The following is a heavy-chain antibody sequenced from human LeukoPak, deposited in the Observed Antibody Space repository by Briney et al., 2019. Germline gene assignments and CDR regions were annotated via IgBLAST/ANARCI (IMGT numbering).Heavy chain of an antibody. CDR2: IYYSGST. CDR3: ARSAVGQWLDLDY. J-gene: IGHJ4*02. Sequence: PSETLSLTCTVSGGSISSYYWSWIRQPPGKGLEWIGYIYYSGSTNYNPSLKSRVTISVVTSKNQFSLKLSSVAAADTAVYYCARSAVGQWLDLDYWGQGTLVTVSS. V-gene: IGHV4-59*08. D-gene: IGHD6-19*01. CDR1: GGSISSYY.